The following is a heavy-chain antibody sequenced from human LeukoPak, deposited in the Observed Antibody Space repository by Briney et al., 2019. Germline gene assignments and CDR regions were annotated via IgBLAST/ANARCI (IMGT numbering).Heavy chain of an antibody. Sequence: PGGSLRLSSAASGFTFSSYGMSWVRPATGKGLEWVSAISASGGSTDYADSVKGRFTISRDNSKNTLYLQMNSLRPEDTAVYYCAKGPHNYGLDWQTHWGQGTLVTVSS. CDR2: ISASGGST. V-gene: IGHV3-23*01. J-gene: IGHJ4*02. CDR3: AKGPHNYGLDWQTH. CDR1: GFTFSSYG. D-gene: IGHD3/OR15-3a*01.